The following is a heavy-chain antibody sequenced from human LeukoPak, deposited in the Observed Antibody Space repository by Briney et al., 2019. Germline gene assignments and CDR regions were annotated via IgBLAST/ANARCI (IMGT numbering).Heavy chain of an antibody. CDR3: ARSDSSGYYSHYYYYYMDV. CDR2: IYYSGST. V-gene: IGHV4-59*01. J-gene: IGHJ6*03. D-gene: IGHD3-22*01. Sequence: PSETLSLTCTVSGGSISSYYWSWIRQPPGKGLEWIGYIYYSGSTNYNPSLKSRVTISVDTSKNQFSLKLSSVTAADTAVYYCARSDSSGYYSHYYYYYMDVWGKGTTVTISS. CDR1: GGSISSYY.